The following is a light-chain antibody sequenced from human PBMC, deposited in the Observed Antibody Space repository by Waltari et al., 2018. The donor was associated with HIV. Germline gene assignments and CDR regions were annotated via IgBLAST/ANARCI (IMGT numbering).Light chain of an antibody. CDR3: QQYSSSPVT. CDR2: EAS. J-gene: IGKJ3*01. V-gene: IGKV3D-20*01. CDR1: QSVSNNY. Sequence: EIVLTQSPATLSLSPGERATLPCGASQSVSNNYLAWYQQKPGLAPRLLIFEASSRATGIPDTFSGSGSGTDFTLTISRLEPEDFAVYYCQQYSSSPVTFGPGTKVDV.